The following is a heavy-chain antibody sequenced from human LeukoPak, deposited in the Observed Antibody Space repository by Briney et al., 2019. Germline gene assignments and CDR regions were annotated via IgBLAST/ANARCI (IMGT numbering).Heavy chain of an antibody. CDR3: AEGIVGVSRNFDY. CDR2: ISWNSGSI. Sequence: PGGSLRLSCAASGFTFDDYAMHWVRQAPGKGLEWVSGISWNSGSIGYADSVEGRFTISRDNAKNSLYLQMNSLRAEDTALYYCAEGIVGVSRNFDYWGQGTLVTVSS. J-gene: IGHJ4*02. CDR1: GFTFDDYA. D-gene: IGHD1-26*01. V-gene: IGHV3-9*01.